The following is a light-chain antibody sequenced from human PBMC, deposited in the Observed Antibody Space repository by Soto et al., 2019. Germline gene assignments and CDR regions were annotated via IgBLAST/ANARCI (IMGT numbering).Light chain of an antibody. CDR1: QSVSSD. V-gene: IGKV3-15*01. CDR2: GAS. Sequence: EIVMTQSPATLSVSTGERATLSCRASQSVSSDLAWYHQKPGQAPRLLIYGASTRATGIPARFSGSGSGTEFTLIISGLQPDDSATYYCQQYTSTNNPWMFGQGTKVDI. J-gene: IGKJ1*01. CDR3: QQYTSTNNPWM.